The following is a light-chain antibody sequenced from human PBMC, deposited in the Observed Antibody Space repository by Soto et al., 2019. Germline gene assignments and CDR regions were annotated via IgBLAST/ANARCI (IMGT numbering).Light chain of an antibody. V-gene: IGLV2-8*01. CDR3: SSYAGSNNVV. Sequence: QSALTQPPSTSGSPGQSVTISCTGTSSDVGVNDYVSWYQQHPGKAPKLMIYEVNKRPSGVADRFSGSKSGYTASLTVSGLQAEDEDDYHCSSYAGSNNVVFGGGTKLTVL. J-gene: IGLJ2*01. CDR2: EVN. CDR1: SSDVGVNDY.